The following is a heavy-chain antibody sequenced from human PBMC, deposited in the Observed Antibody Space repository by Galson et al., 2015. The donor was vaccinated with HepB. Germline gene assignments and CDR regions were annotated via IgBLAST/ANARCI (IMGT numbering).Heavy chain of an antibody. CDR3: TTGVVPEPKGTGTNHY. J-gene: IGHJ4*02. Sequence: SLRLSCAATGFTFSNAWMHWVRQAPGKGLVWVGRIKSKTDGGTTDYAAPVKGRFTISRDDSKNTLYLQMNSLKTDDTAVYYCTTGVVPEPKGTGTNHYWGQGTLVTVSS. V-gene: IGHV3-15*07. CDR1: GFTFSNAW. D-gene: IGHD1-7*01. CDR2: IKSKTDGGTT.